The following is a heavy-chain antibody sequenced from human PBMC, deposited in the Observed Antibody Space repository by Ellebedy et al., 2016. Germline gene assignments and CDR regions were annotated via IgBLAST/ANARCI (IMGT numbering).Heavy chain of an antibody. V-gene: IGHV1-69*13. Sequence: SVKVSCXASGYTFTSYGISWVRQAHGQGLEWMGGIIPVFGVAYYAQSFQGRVTITADESTGTGYMELSSLTSEDTAVYFCATERGTAVANPDSWGQGTLVTVSS. CDR2: IIPVFGVA. J-gene: IGHJ4*02. CDR1: GYTFTSYG. D-gene: IGHD6-19*01. CDR3: ATERGTAVANPDS.